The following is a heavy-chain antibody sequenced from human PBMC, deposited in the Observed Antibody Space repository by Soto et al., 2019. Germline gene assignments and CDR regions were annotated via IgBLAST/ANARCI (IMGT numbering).Heavy chain of an antibody. CDR3: ARDRDTAMVPYFDY. V-gene: IGHV3-30-3*01. J-gene: IGHJ4*02. D-gene: IGHD5-18*01. Sequence: QVQLVESGGGVVLPGRSLRLSCAASGFTFSTFAMNWVRQAPGKGLEWVAFISNDGSNTYYAGSVKGRFTISRDNSKNTLYLQMNSLRAEDTAVYYCARDRDTAMVPYFDYWAQGTLVTVSS. CDR2: ISNDGSNT. CDR1: GFTFSTFA.